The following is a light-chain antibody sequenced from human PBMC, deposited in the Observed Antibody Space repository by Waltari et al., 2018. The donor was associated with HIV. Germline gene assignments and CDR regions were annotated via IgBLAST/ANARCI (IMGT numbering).Light chain of an antibody. CDR3: QQYYSAPYT. J-gene: IGKJ2*01. CDR2: SAS. Sequence: IVMTQSPATLSVSPGERITLSCRASHSITNNLAWYQQKPGQPPRLLIYSASTRATGIPASFSGSGSGAEFTLTISRLQSEDFAVYYCQQYYSAPYTFGQGTKLEIK. CDR1: HSITNN. V-gene: IGKV3-15*01.